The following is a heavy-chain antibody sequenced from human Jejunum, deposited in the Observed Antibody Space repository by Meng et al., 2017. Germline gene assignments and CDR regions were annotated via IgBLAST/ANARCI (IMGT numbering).Heavy chain of an antibody. CDR2: IHHSGRV. Sequence: QVQLQESGPGLVKPSGTLSLTCAVSGGSISSGHWWSWVRQSPGEGLQWIGEIHHSGRVTHNPSLKSRVAISVDMSKNQFSLELSSVTAADTAVYYCAKNGAYCLEYWGQGTLVTVSS. CDR1: GGSISSGHW. CDR3: AKNGAYCLEY. D-gene: IGHD2-8*02. J-gene: IGHJ4*02. V-gene: IGHV4-4*02.